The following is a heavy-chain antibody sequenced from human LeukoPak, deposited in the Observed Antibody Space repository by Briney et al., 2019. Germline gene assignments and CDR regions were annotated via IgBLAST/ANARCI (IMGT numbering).Heavy chain of an antibody. CDR2: IIPIPGIA. Sequence: SVKVSXKASGGTFSSYTISWVRQAPGQGLEWMGRIIPIPGIANYAQKFQGRVTITADKSTSTAYMELSSLRSEDTAVYYCARVPNDYGSGSYLNWFDPWGQGTLVTVSS. D-gene: IGHD3-10*01. V-gene: IGHV1-69*02. CDR3: ARVPNDYGSGSYLNWFDP. CDR1: GGTFSSYT. J-gene: IGHJ5*02.